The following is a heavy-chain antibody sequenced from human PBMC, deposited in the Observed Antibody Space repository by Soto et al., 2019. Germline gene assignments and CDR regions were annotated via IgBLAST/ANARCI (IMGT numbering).Heavy chain of an antibody. D-gene: IGHD3-3*01. Sequence: EVQLLESGGGLVQPGGSLRLSCAASGFTFSSYAMSWVRQAPGKGLEWVSAISGSGGSTYYADSVKGRFTISRDNSKNTLDLQMNSLRAEDTAVYYCAKDGDDFWSGYYTSYYYYMDVWGKGTTVTVSS. CDR2: ISGSGGST. CDR1: GFTFSSYA. J-gene: IGHJ6*03. CDR3: AKDGDDFWSGYYTSYYYYMDV. V-gene: IGHV3-23*01.